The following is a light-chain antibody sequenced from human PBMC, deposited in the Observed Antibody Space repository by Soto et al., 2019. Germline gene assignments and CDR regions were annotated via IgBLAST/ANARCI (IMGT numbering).Light chain of an antibody. CDR3: QQHSNLRWT. CDR1: QRVSRY. V-gene: IGKV3-11*01. Sequence: EIVLTQSPATLSLSPGERATLSCRASQRVSRYLAWYQQKPGQAPRLLIYDASNRATGIPARFSGSGSGTDFSLSISSLEPEDCAVSYCQQHSNLRWTFGPGTKVDIK. CDR2: DAS. J-gene: IGKJ3*01.